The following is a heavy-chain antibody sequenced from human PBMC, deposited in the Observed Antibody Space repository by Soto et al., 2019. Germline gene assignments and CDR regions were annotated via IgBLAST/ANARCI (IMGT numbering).Heavy chain of an antibody. J-gene: IGHJ4*02. V-gene: IGHV3-30*18. Sequence: QVQLVESGGGVVQPGRSLRLSCAASGFTFSSYGMHWVRQAPGKGLEWVAVISYDGSNKYYADSVKGRFTISRDNXXNTLYLQMNSLRAEDTAVYYCANNKGTYGDYGFGYWGQGTLVTVSS. D-gene: IGHD4-17*01. CDR3: ANNKGTYGDYGFGY. CDR1: GFTFSSYG. CDR2: ISYDGSNK.